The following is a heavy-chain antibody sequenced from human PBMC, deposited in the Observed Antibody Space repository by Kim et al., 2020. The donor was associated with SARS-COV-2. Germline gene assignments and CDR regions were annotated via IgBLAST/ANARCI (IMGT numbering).Heavy chain of an antibody. CDR1: GFTFSSYG. D-gene: IGHD3-22*01. J-gene: IGHJ3*02. CDR3: AKDYYDSSGYYVHDAFDI. V-gene: IGHV3-30*18. CDR2: ISSDGSNK. Sequence: GGSLRLSCAASGFTFSSYGMHWVRQVPGKGLEWVAVISSDGSNKYYADSVKGRFTISRDNSKNTLYLQMNSLRAEDTAVYYCAKDYYDSSGYYVHDAFDIWGQGTMVTVSS.